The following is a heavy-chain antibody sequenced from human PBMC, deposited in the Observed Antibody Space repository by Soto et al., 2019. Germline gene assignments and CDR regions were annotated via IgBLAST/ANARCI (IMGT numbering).Heavy chain of an antibody. V-gene: IGHV3-11*03. J-gene: IGHJ4*02. CDR3: ASYSGVYVFDY. Sequence: PGGSLRLSCAASGFTFSDYYMSWIRQAPGKGLEWVSYISNSSSYTNYADSVKGRFTISRDNAKNSLYLQMNSLRAEDTAVYYCASYSGVYVFDYWGQGTLATVSS. CDR2: ISNSSSYT. D-gene: IGHD3-22*01. CDR1: GFTFSDYY.